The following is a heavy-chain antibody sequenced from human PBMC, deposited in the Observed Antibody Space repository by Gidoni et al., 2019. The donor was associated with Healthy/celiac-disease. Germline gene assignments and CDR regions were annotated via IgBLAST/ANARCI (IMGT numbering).Heavy chain of an antibody. CDR1: GFTFSSYS. CDR2: ISSSSSYI. D-gene: IGHD5-18*01. CDR3: ASLSLLYSYGSSY. V-gene: IGHV3-21*01. Sequence: EVQLVESGGGLVKPGGSLRLSCAASGFTFSSYSMNWVRQAPGKGLEWVSSISSSSSYIYYADSVKGRFTISRDNAKNSLYLQMNSLRAEDTAVYYCASLSLLYSYGSSYWGQGTLVTVSS. J-gene: IGHJ4*02.